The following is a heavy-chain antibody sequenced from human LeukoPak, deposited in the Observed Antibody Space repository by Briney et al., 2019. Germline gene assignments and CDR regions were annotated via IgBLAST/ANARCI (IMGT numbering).Heavy chain of an antibody. Sequence: ASVKVSCKASGYTFTSYAMHWVRQAPGQRLEWMGWINAGNGNTKYSQKFQGRVTITRDTSASTAYMELSSLRSEDTAVYYCARDFEAAGHFDYWGQGTLVTVSS. D-gene: IGHD6-13*01. CDR2: INAGNGNT. CDR1: GYTFTSYA. J-gene: IGHJ4*02. CDR3: ARDFEAAGHFDY. V-gene: IGHV1-3*01.